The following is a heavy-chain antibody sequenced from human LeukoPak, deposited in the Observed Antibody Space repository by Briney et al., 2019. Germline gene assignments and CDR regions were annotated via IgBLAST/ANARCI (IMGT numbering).Heavy chain of an antibody. CDR1: GFTFSSYA. CDR3: ARVRSYGGNPEASDI. Sequence: PGGSLRLSCAASGFTFSSYAMSWVRQAPGKGLEWVSDISGSGGSTYYADSVKGRFTISRDNSKNTLYVQMNNLKSDDTAVYYCARVRSYGGNPEASDIWGQGTTITVSS. V-gene: IGHV3-23*01. D-gene: IGHD4-23*01. CDR2: ISGSGGST. J-gene: IGHJ3*02.